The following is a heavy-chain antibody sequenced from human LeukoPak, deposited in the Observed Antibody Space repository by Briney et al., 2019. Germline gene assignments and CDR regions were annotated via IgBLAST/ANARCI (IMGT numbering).Heavy chain of an antibody. CDR2: IRYDGSNK. J-gene: IGHJ4*02. D-gene: IGHD6-13*01. CDR3: AKDTLAIAAADDWGY. Sequence: GGSLRLSCAASGFTFSSYGMHWVRQAPGKGLEWVAFIRYDGSNKYYADSVKGRFTISRDNSKNTLYLQMNSLRAEDTAVYYCAKDTLAIAAADDWGYWGQGTLVTVSS. CDR1: GFTFSSYG. V-gene: IGHV3-30*02.